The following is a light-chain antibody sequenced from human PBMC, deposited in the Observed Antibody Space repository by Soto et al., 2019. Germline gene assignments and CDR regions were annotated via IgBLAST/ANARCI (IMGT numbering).Light chain of an antibody. CDR2: EGS. J-gene: IGLJ2*01. CDR3: CSYPSSSTYVV. V-gene: IGLV2-23*01. Sequence: QSVLTQPASVSGSPGQSITVSCTGTSSDVGSYNLVSWYQQHPGKAPKLMIYEGSKRPSGVSNRFSGSKSGNTASLTISGLQAEDEADYYCCSYPSSSTYVVFGGGTKLPVL. CDR1: SSDVGSYNL.